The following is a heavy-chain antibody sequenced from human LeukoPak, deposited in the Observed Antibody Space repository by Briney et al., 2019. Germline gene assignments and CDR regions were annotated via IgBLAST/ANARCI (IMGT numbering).Heavy chain of an antibody. Sequence: GASVKVSCKASGYTFTSYRISWVRQAPGQGLEWMGWISAYNGNTNYAQKLQGRVTMTTDTSTSTAYMELRSLRSDDTAVYYCARDSGYCSSTSCYGVLYYGMDVWGQGTTVTVSS. V-gene: IGHV1-18*01. CDR2: ISAYNGNT. CDR1: GYTFTSYR. CDR3: ARDSGYCSSTSCYGVLYYGMDV. J-gene: IGHJ6*02. D-gene: IGHD2-2*01.